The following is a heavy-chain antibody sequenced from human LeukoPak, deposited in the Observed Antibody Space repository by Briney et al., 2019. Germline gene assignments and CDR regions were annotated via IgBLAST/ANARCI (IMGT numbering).Heavy chain of an antibody. V-gene: IGHV4-4*07. J-gene: IGHJ4*02. CDR2: IYTSGST. CDR1: GGSISSYY. CDR3: ARDNKDRRDGYPIEY. Sequence: SETLSLACTVSGGSISSYYWSWIRQPAGKGLEWIGRIYTSGSTNYNPSLKSRVTMSVDTSKNQFSLKLSSVTAADTAVYYCARDNKDRRDGYPIEYWGQGTLVTVSS. D-gene: IGHD5-24*01.